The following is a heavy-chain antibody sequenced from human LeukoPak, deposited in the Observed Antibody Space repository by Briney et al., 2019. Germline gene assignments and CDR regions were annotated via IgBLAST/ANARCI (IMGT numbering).Heavy chain of an antibody. CDR3: ARGGLVGGDY. CDR2: IYYSGST. J-gene: IGHJ4*02. Sequence: SETLSLTCTVSGGSINSRIYYWGWIRQPPGKGLEWIGSIYYSGSTYYNPSLKSRVTISVDTSRNQFSLKLSSVTAADTAVYYCARGGLVGGDYWGQGTLVTVSS. V-gene: IGHV4-39*07. D-gene: IGHD6-6*01. CDR1: GGSINSRIYY.